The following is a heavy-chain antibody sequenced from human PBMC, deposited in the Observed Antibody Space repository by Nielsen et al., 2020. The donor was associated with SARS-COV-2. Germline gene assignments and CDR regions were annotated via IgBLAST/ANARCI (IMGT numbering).Heavy chain of an antibody. Sequence: SVKVSCKASGGTFNNNAINWVRQAPGQGLEWLGRIIPVVGMTDYTQKFQGRVTITADTSTGIAYMEVSGLRSDDTAVYYCARVHGSGSYQPFDYWGQGTLVTVSS. CDR2: IIPVVGMT. V-gene: IGHV1-69*10. CDR3: ARVHGSGSYQPFDY. J-gene: IGHJ4*02. D-gene: IGHD3-10*01. CDR1: GGTFNNNA.